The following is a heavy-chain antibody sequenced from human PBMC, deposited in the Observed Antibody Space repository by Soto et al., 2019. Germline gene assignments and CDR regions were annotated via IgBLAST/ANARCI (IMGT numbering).Heavy chain of an antibody. D-gene: IGHD2-2*01. J-gene: IGHJ5*02. CDR3: ARWGGYCTSATCFSGWFDP. CDR1: GYDLNTYG. V-gene: IGHV1-18*01. CDR2: ISAHSGNT. Sequence: QVQLVQSGDEVKKPGASVKVSCKASGYDLNTYGITWVRQAPGQGLEWMGWISAHSGNTDYAQTFEGRVTVTTDTSTNTAYMELRSLTSDDTAVYYCARWGGYCTSATCFSGWFDPWGQGTLVTVSS.